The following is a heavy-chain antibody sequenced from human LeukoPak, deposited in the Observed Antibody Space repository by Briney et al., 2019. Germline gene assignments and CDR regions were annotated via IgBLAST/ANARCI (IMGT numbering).Heavy chain of an antibody. Sequence: SETLSLTCTVSGGSISSSSYYWGWIRQPPGKGLEWIGRIYYSGSTYYNPSLKSRVTISVDTSKNQFSLKLSSVTAADTAVYYCARNQPAVVAAAGTFDYWGQGTLVTVSS. CDR2: IYYSGST. V-gene: IGHV4-39*01. J-gene: IGHJ4*02. CDR3: ARNQPAVVAAAGTFDY. D-gene: IGHD6-13*01. CDR1: GGSISSSSYY.